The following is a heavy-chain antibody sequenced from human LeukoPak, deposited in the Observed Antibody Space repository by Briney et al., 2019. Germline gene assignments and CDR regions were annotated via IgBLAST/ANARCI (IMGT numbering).Heavy chain of an antibody. Sequence: GGSLRLSCAASGFTFSSYAMSWVRQAPGKGLEWVSAISGSGGSTCYADSVKGRFTISRDNSKNTLYLQMNSLRAEDTAVYYCAKVISYGYYFDYWGQGTLVTVSS. J-gene: IGHJ4*02. CDR2: ISGSGGST. CDR1: GFTFSSYA. D-gene: IGHD5-18*01. V-gene: IGHV3-23*01. CDR3: AKVISYGYYFDY.